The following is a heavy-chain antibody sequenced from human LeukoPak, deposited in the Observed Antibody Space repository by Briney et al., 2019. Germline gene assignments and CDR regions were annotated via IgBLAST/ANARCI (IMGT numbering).Heavy chain of an antibody. D-gene: IGHD3-16*02. CDR3: ASLSYDYVWGSYRHPEYYFDY. V-gene: IGHV1-18*01. CDR2: IGAYNGNT. J-gene: IGHJ4*02. CDR1: GYTFTSYG. Sequence: ASVTVSCKASGYTFTSYGISWVRQAPGQGLEWMGWIGAYNGNTNYAQKLQGRVTMTTDTSTSTAYMELRSLRSDDTAVYYCASLSYDYVWGSYRHPEYYFDYWGQGTLVTVSS.